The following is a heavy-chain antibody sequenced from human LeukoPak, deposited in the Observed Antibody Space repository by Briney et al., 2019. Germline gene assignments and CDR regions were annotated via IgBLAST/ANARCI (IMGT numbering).Heavy chain of an antibody. J-gene: IGHJ4*02. CDR1: GFTFSSYA. D-gene: IGHD3-22*01. Sequence: PGGSLRLSCAASGFTFSSYAMSWVRQAPGKGLDWISAISGSGGSTYYADSVKGRFTISRDNSKNTLYLQMNSLRAEDTAVYYCAADYYDSSGYYPPPDYWDQGTLVTVSS. CDR2: ISGSGGST. CDR3: AADYYDSSGYYPPPDY. V-gene: IGHV3-23*01.